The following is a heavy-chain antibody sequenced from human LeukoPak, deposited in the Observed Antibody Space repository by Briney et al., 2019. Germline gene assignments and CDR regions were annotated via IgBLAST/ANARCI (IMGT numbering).Heavy chain of an antibody. CDR3: ARHSSVVTFDMDV. CDR2: IYSGGST. Sequence: GGSLRLSCAASGFTVSSNYMSWIRQAPGKGLEWVSVIYSGGSTYYADSVKGRFTISRDNSKNTLYLQMNSPRAEDTAVYYCARHSSVVTFDMDVWGLGTTVTVSS. J-gene: IGHJ6*02. CDR1: GFTVSSNY. V-gene: IGHV3-53*01. D-gene: IGHD4-23*01.